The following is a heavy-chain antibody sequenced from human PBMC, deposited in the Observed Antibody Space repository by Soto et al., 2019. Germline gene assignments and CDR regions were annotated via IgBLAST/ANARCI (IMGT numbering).Heavy chain of an antibody. Sequence: PGESLKISCKGSGYSFTSYWIGWVRQMPGKGLEWMGIIHPGDSDTRYSPSFQGQVTISADKSISTAYLQWSSLKASDTAMYYCATSYCSSTSCQNYYYYYGMDVWGQGTTVTVSS. V-gene: IGHV5-51*01. CDR1: GYSFTSYW. CDR2: IHPGDSDT. D-gene: IGHD2-2*01. CDR3: ATSYCSSTSCQNYYYYYGMDV. J-gene: IGHJ6*02.